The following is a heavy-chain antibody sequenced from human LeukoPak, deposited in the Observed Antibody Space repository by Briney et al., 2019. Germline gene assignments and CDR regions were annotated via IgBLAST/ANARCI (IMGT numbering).Heavy chain of an antibody. D-gene: IGHD4-23*01. CDR2: IYPGDSDT. CDR1: GYSFTSYW. CDR3: ARRPDYGGNSGYYYFDY. V-gene: IGHV5-51*01. Sequence: GESLKISCKGSGYSFTSYWIGWVRQMPGKGLEWMGIIYPGDSDTRYSPSFQGQVTISADKSISTAYLQWSSLKASDTAMYYCARRPDYGGNSGYYYFDYWGQGTLVTVSS. J-gene: IGHJ4*02.